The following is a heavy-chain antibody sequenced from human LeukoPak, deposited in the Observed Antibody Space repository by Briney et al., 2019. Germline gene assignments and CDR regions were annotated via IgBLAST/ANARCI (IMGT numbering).Heavy chain of an antibody. D-gene: IGHD4/OR15-4a*01. CDR2: FIAGSGRT. CDR3: ATGHYGAIFVHCCSLAF. J-gene: IGHJ4*02. V-gene: IGHV1-58*02. CDR1: GLTFSNFA. Sequence: SVKVSCKTSGLTFSNFAIQWVRQARGQVLDWIGRFIAGSGRTHYAQRFQDRVLITRDKATNVANLEVSSLASEDTAVYYCATGHYGAIFVHCCSLAFWGQGTLVTVAT.